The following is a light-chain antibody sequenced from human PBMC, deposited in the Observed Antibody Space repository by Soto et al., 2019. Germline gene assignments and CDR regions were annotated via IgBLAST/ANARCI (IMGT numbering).Light chain of an antibody. Sequence: EFVLTQSPGTLSLSPGERATLSCRASQSVRSNYLAWYQQKPGQSPRLLIYGVSTRATGIPDRFSGSGSGTDFTLTISRLEPEDFAVYYCQQFGNSPLLTFGGGTKVQIK. CDR3: QQFGNSPLLT. V-gene: IGKV3-20*01. CDR2: GVS. J-gene: IGKJ4*01. CDR1: QSVRSNY.